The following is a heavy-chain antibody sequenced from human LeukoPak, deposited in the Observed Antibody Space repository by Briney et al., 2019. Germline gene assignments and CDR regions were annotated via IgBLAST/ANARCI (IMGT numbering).Heavy chain of an antibody. CDR3: ARVGYDFWSGYSTHSNWFDP. D-gene: IGHD3-3*01. CDR1: GGTLSSYA. CDR2: IIPIFGTA. J-gene: IGHJ5*02. Sequence: ASVKVSCKASGGTLSSYAISWVRQAPGQGLEWMGRIIPIFGTANYAQKFQGRVTITTDESTSTAYMELSSLRSEDTAVYYCARVGYDFWSGYSTHSNWFDPWDQGTLVTVSS. V-gene: IGHV1-69*05.